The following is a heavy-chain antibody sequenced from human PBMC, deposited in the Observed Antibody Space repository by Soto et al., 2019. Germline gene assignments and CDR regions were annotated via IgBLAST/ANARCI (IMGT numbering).Heavy chain of an antibody. J-gene: IGHJ6*02. CDR1: GYSFPSQW. CDR2: IYPADSDT. Sequence: PGESLKISCKGSGYSFPSQWIGWVRQTPGKGLEWMGSIYPADSDTRYSPSFQGQVIISADKSIRTAYLEWTSLKASDSAVYYCVRIPHSTTSYYENSYGMDVWGQGTTVTVSS. D-gene: IGHD3-10*01. CDR3: VRIPHSTTSYYENSYGMDV. V-gene: IGHV5-51*01.